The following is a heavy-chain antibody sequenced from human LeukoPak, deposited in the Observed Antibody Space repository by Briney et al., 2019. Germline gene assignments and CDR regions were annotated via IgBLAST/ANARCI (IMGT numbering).Heavy chain of an antibody. CDR2: ISSSNSYI. CDR1: GVTFSDYA. J-gene: IGHJ4*02. V-gene: IGHV3-21*01. Sequence: GGSLRLSCAASGVTFSDYAMSWVRQAPGKGLEWVSSISSSNSYIYYADSVKGRCTISKDAAKNSMSLHMNSLRAEDTAVYYCARDLIGGYNGGYFDSWGQGILVTVSS. D-gene: IGHD5-24*01. CDR3: ARDLIGGYNGGYFDS.